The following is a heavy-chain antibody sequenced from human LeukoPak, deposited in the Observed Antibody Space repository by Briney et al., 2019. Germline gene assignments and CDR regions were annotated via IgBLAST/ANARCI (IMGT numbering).Heavy chain of an antibody. CDR1: GCTFSDYY. J-gene: IGHJ4*02. CDR2: ISSSGSTI. V-gene: IGHV3-11*01. Sequence: GGALRLSCAASGCTFSDYYRSWIRQAPGKGLEWVSYISSSGSTIYYADSVKGRFTISRDNAKNSLHLQTNSQRAEDTAVYYCARDGGRVGALHYYFDHWGQGTLVTVSS. D-gene: IGHD3-16*01. CDR3: ARDGGRVGALHYYFDH.